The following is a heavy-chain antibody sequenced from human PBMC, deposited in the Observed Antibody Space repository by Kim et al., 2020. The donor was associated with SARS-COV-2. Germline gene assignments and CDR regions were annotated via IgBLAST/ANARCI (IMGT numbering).Heavy chain of an antibody. CDR1: GFTFSSYE. D-gene: IGHD3-10*01. J-gene: IGHJ4*02. CDR3: GRGAYGSGNYHFDY. CDR2: ISSKGSTI. V-gene: IGHV3-48*03. Sequence: GGSLRLSCAASGFTFSSYEMNWVRQAPGKGLEWLSYISSKGSTIHYADSVKGRFTISRDNAKNSLYLQMNSLRAEDTVIYYCGRGAYGSGNYHFDYWGQGTLVTVSS.